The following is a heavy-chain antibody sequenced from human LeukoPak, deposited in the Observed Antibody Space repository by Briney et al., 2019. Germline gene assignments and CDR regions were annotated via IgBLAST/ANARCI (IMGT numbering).Heavy chain of an antibody. Sequence: GASVKVSCKASGYTFTSYGISWVRQAPGQGLEWMGWISAYNGNTNYAQKLQGRVTMTTDTSTSTAYMELRSLRSDDTAVYYCARDGLTTVVTPDWFDPWGQGTLVTVSS. D-gene: IGHD4-23*01. V-gene: IGHV1-18*01. J-gene: IGHJ5*02. CDR3: ARDGLTTVVTPDWFDP. CDR2: ISAYNGNT. CDR1: GYTFTSYG.